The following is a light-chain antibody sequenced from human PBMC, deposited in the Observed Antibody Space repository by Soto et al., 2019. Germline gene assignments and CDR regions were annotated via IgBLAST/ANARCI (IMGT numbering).Light chain of an antibody. J-gene: IGKJ5*01. CDR1: HSFISN. V-gene: IGKV3D-15*01. Sequence: EIVMTQSPATLSVSPGERATLSCRASHSFISNLAWYQQKPGQAPRLLIYGASSRATGIPDRFSGSGYGTDFTLTISRLEPEDFAVYYCQLYSTSLFTFAQGTRLENK. CDR3: QLYSTSLFT. CDR2: GAS.